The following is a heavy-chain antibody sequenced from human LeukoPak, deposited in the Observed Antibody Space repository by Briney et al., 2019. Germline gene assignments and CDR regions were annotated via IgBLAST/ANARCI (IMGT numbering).Heavy chain of an antibody. V-gene: IGHV4-34*01. J-gene: IGHJ5*02. CDR2: INHSGST. D-gene: IGHD2-2*01. CDR1: GGSFSGYY. Sequence: SETLSLTCAVYGGSFSGYYWSWIRQPPGKGLEWIGEINHSGSTNYNPSLKSRVTISVDTSKNQFSLKLSSVTAADTAVYYCARRPFCSSTSCYRFWFDPWGQGTLVTVSS. CDR3: ARRPFCSSTSCYRFWFDP.